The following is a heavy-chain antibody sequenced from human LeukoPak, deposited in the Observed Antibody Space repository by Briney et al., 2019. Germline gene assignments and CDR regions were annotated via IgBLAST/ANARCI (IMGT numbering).Heavy chain of an antibody. CDR2: IRSTANGYAT. CDR3: TGNYYGSGSYADFDY. CDR1: GFTSSGSA. J-gene: IGHJ4*02. Sequence: GGSLRLSCAASGFTSSGSALHWVRQASGKGLEWVGRIRSTANGYATAYAASVKGRFTISRDDSKNTAYLQMDSLKTEDTAVYYCTGNYYGSGSYADFDYWGQGTLVTVSS. V-gene: IGHV3-73*01. D-gene: IGHD3-10*01.